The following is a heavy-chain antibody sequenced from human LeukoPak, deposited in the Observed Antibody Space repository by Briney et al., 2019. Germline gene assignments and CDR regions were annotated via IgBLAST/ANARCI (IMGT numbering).Heavy chain of an antibody. CDR1: GFTFSTFN. V-gene: IGHV3-30*18. CDR2: FSSGGRST. J-gene: IGHJ4*02. Sequence: GRSLRLSCAASGFTFSTFNMHWVRQAPGKGLEWVAVFSSGGRSTFYAENVQGRFTLSRDNSKNTLSLQMNSLGAEDTAVYYCAKSYYYHSGSFDYWGQGSLVTVSS. D-gene: IGHD3-10*01. CDR3: AKSYYYHSGSFDY.